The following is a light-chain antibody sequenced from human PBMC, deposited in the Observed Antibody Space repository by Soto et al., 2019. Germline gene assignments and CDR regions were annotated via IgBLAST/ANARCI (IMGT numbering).Light chain of an antibody. CDR1: QTVSGAY. J-gene: IGKJ1*01. V-gene: IGKV3-15*01. CDR2: GAS. CDR3: QQYYNWPRT. Sequence: EIVLPQSPGTLSLSPGERATLSCRASQTVSGAYLAWYRQKPGQAPRLLIYGASTRATGIPARFSGSGSGTEFTLTISSLQSEDFAVYYCQQYYNWPRTFGQGTKVDIK.